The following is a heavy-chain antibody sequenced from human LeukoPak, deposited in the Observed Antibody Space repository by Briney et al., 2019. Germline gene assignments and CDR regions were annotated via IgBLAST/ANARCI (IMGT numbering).Heavy chain of an antibody. CDR3: AKIRESIWQACFDY. CDR1: GFTFSSYE. CDR2: ISSSGSTI. V-gene: IGHV3-48*03. D-gene: IGHD6-6*01. Sequence: PGGSLRLSCAASGFTFSSYEMNWVRQAPGKGLEWVSYISSSGSTIYYADSVKGRFTISRDNAKNSLYLQMNSLRAEDTAVYYRAKIRESIWQACFDYWGQGTLVTISS. J-gene: IGHJ4*02.